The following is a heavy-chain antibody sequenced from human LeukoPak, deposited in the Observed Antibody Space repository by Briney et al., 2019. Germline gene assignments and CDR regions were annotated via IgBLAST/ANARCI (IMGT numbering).Heavy chain of an antibody. CDR3: ATYSSLNTREFQY. V-gene: IGHV3-7*01. Sequence: GGSLRLSCEASGLTFSRDWMGWVRQAPGKGLEWVANIRQDGGETYYGDSVKGRFIISRDNAKNSLFLQMNRLRAEDTAVYYCATYSSLNTREFQYWGQGTPVTVSP. J-gene: IGHJ1*01. D-gene: IGHD3-22*01. CDR1: GLTFSRDW. CDR2: IRQDGGET.